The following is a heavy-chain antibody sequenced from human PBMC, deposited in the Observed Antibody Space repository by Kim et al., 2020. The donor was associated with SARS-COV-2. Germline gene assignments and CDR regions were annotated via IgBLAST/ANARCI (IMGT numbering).Heavy chain of an antibody. D-gene: IGHD6-13*01. CDR3: ARGSIAAAGTDY. CDR2: IYYSGST. J-gene: IGHJ4*02. Sequence: SETLSLTCTVSGGSISSGGYYWSWIRQHPGKGLEWIGYIYYSGSTYYNPSLKSRVTISVDTSKNQFSLKLSSVTAADTAVYYCARGSIAAAGTDYWGQGTLVTVSS. V-gene: IGHV4-31*03. CDR1: GGSISSGGYY.